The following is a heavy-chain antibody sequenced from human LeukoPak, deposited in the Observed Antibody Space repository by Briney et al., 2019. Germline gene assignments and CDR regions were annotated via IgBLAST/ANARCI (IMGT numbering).Heavy chain of an antibody. D-gene: IGHD3-22*01. Sequence: SETLSLTCTVSGGSISSGSYYRSWIRQPAGKGLEWIGRIYTSGSTNYNPSLKSRVTISVDTSKNQFSLKLSSVTAADTAVYHCARVGYFYDSSGYQKAFDIWGQGTMVTVSS. CDR3: ARVGYFYDSSGYQKAFDI. CDR2: IYTSGST. V-gene: IGHV4-61*02. J-gene: IGHJ3*02. CDR1: GGSISSGSYY.